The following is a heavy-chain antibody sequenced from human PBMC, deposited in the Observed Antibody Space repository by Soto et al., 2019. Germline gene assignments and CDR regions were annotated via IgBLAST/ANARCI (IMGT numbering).Heavy chain of an antibody. CDR2: VVPILGLV. V-gene: IGHV1-69*04. Sequence: SVKVSCKASGGTFSSYAISWVRQAPGQGLEWMGRVVPILGLVNYAQKFQGRVTIIADKSTSTAYMELSSLRSEDTAVYYCAIGPGCISPGGCDYWGQGTMVTVSS. CDR3: AIGPGCISPGGCDY. J-gene: IGHJ4*02. D-gene: IGHD2-8*01. CDR1: GGTFSSYA.